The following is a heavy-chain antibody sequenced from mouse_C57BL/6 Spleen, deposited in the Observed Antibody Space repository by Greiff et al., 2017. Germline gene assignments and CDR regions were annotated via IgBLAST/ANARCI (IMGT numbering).Heavy chain of an antibody. D-gene: IGHD2-2*01. V-gene: IGHV1-18*01. CDR1: GYTFPDYN. J-gene: IGHJ1*03. Sequence: EVKLQESGPELVKPWASVKIPCKASGYTFPDYNMDCVKQSHGKSLEWIGDINPNNGGTIYNQKFKGKASLTVDKSSSTAYMELRSLTSEDTAVYYCARNGYYWYFDVWGTGTTVTVSS. CDR2: INPNNGGT. CDR3: ARNGYYWYFDV.